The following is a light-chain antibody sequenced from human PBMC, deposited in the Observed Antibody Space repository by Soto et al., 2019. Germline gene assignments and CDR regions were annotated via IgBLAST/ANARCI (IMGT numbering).Light chain of an antibody. CDR1: QIASSY. Sequence: EIVLTQSPGTLSLSPGERATLSFRASQIASSYLAWYQHKPGQAPRLLIYDASNRATGIPARFSGSGSGTGFTITISSLEPEHFAVYYCQQPTNWRTLGQGTKVDIK. CDR3: QQPTNWRT. V-gene: IGKV3-11*01. CDR2: DAS. J-gene: IGKJ1*01.